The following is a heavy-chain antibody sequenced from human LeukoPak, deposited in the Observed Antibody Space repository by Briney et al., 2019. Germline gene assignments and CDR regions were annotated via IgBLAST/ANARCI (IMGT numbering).Heavy chain of an antibody. V-gene: IGHV1-2*06. CDR1: GYTFTGYY. CDR2: INPNSGGT. CDR3: ARGTGSGDY. J-gene: IGHJ4*02. D-gene: IGHD3-10*01. Sequence: ASVKVSCKASGYTFTGYYMHWVRQAPGQGLEWMGRINPNSGGTNYAQKFQGRVTMTTETSTSTAFMELRSLRSDDTAVYYCARGTGSGDYWGQGTLVTVSS.